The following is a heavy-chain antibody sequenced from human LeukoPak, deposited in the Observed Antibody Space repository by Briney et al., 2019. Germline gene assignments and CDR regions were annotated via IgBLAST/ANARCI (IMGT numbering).Heavy chain of an antibody. J-gene: IGHJ5*02. CDR2: IYTSGST. CDR1: GGSISSGSYY. Sequence: SQTLSLTCTVSGGSISSGSYYWSWIRQPAGKGLEWIGRIYTSGSTNYNPSLKSRVTISVDTSKNQFSLKLSSVTAADTAVYYCARHEYNYYYGSGSFDPWGQGTLVTVSS. CDR3: ARHEYNYYYGSGSFDP. V-gene: IGHV4-61*02. D-gene: IGHD3-10*01.